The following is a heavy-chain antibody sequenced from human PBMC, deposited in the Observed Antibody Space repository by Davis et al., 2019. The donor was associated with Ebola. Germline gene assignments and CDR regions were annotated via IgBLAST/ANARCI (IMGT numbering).Heavy chain of an antibody. CDR1: GFTFTSYS. CDR3: AKGSLYGSRSITAGMDV. D-gene: IGHD4-17*01. J-gene: IGHJ6*02. V-gene: IGHV3-23*01. CDR2: ISGSGST. Sequence: GESLKISCAASGFTFTSYSMTWVRQTPGKGLEWVSGISGSGSTYYADSVKGRFTFSRDNSKNTLYLQMNSLRAEDTAIYYCAKGSLYGSRSITAGMDVWGQGTTVTVS.